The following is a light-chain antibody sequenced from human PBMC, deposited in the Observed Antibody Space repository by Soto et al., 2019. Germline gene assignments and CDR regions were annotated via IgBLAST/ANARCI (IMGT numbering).Light chain of an antibody. CDR2: GAS. V-gene: IGKV3D-15*01. CDR3: QQYSNRYT. Sequence: EIVMTQSPATLSVSPGERATLSCRASQSVGSSLAWYQHKPGQAPRLLIYGASIRATGIPGRFSGSGSGTEFTVTISSLQSEDFAAYYCQQYSNRYTFGQGTKLQIK. CDR1: QSVGSS. J-gene: IGKJ2*01.